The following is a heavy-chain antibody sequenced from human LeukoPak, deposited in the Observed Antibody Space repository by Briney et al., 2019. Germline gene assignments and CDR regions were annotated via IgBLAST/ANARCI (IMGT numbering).Heavy chain of an antibody. Sequence: KVSCKGSGYSFTNYWIGWVRQMPGKGLEWMGIIYPGDPTTTYSPSFQGQITISADKSISTAYLQWSSLKASDTAIYYCALHPAQGSGSLDFWGQGTLVTVSS. V-gene: IGHV5-51*01. CDR2: IYPGDPTT. CDR3: ALHPAQGSGSLDF. CDR1: GYSFTNYW. J-gene: IGHJ4*02. D-gene: IGHD3-10*01.